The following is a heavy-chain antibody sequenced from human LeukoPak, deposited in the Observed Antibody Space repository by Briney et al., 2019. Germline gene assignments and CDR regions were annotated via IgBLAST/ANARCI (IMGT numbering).Heavy chain of an antibody. Sequence: GGSLRLSCAASGFTFNDAWMSWVRQAPGKGLEWVGRIKMKTDGGTADYAATVKGRFTISRDDSKSTLYHEMSSLIPEDTAVYYCTTYRSSWYHSDNWGQGTLVTVSS. CDR1: GFTFNDAW. V-gene: IGHV3-15*01. J-gene: IGHJ4*02. CDR2: IKMKTDGGTA. CDR3: TTYRSSWYHSDN. D-gene: IGHD6-13*01.